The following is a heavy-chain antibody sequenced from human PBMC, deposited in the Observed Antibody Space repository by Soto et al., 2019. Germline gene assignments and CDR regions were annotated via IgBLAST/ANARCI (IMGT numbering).Heavy chain of an antibody. CDR3: ARATPSHDAFYI. Sequence: SETLSLTCAVYGGSFSGYYWSWIRQPPGKGLEWIGEINHSGSTNYNPSLKSRVTISADTSKNQFSLKLSSVTAADTAVYYCARATPSHDAFYIWGQGTMVTVSS. V-gene: IGHV4-34*01. CDR2: INHSGST. J-gene: IGHJ3*02. CDR1: GGSFSGYY.